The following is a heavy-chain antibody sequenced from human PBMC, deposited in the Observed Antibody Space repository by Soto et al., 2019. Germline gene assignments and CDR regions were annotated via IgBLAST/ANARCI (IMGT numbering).Heavy chain of an antibody. Sequence: GESLKSPVRVLDSSTSYWIGWVRQMPGKGLEWMGIIYPGDSDTRYSPSFQGQVTISADKSISTAYLQWSSLKASDTAMYYCARQMDSGAFDIWGQGTMVTV. CDR1: DSSTSYW. J-gene: IGHJ3*02. CDR2: IYPGDSDT. CDR3: ARQMDSGAFDI. D-gene: IGHD2-2*03. V-gene: IGHV5-51*01.